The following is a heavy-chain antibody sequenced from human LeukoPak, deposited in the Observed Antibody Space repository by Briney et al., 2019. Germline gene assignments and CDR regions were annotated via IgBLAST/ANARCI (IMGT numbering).Heavy chain of an antibody. V-gene: IGHV4-38-2*02. J-gene: IGHJ4*02. CDR2: IYHSGST. Sequence: SETLSLTCAVSGYSISSGYYWGWIRQPPGKGLEWIGSIYHSGSTFYNPSLKSRITISVDTSKNQFSLKLTPVTAADTAVYYCAREQHLATWGQGTLVTVSS. CDR1: GYSISSGYY. D-gene: IGHD6-13*01. CDR3: AREQHLAT.